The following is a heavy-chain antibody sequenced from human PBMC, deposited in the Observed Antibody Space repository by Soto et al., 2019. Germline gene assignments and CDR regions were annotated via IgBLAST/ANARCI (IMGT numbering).Heavy chain of an antibody. Sequence: XGSLILSCAASGFTFSSYALSWFRQAPGKGLEWVSAISGSGGSTYYADSVKGRFTISRDNSKNTLYLQMNSLRAEDTAVYYCAKDPPSEPHWYYYYGMDVWGQGTTVTVSS. J-gene: IGHJ6*02. CDR3: AKDPPSEPHWYYYYGMDV. V-gene: IGHV3-23*01. CDR1: GFTFSSYA. D-gene: IGHD1-1*01. CDR2: ISGSGGST.